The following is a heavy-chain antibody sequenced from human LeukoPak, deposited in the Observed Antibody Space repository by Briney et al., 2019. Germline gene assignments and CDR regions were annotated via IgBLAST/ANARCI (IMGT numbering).Heavy chain of an antibody. CDR3: ARETARGNWFDP. D-gene: IGHD1-1*01. CDR1: GGSISSYY. CDR2: IYYSGST. V-gene: IGHV4-59*01. Sequence: KSSETLSLTCTVSGGSISSYYWSWIRQPPGKGLEWIGYIYYSGSTNYNPSLKSRVTISVDTSKNQFSLKLSSVTAADTVVYYCARETARGNWFDPWGQGTLVTVSS. J-gene: IGHJ5*02.